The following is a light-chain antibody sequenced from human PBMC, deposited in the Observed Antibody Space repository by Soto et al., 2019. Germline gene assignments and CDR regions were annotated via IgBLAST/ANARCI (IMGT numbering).Light chain of an antibody. CDR3: QQGDSFPIT. CDR1: QGIGRC. Sequence: DIQMTQSPSSVSASVGDRVTIXXRASQGIGRCLAWYQQKPGKAPEXVISAASSLQNGVPSRFSGSGSGTVFTLTISSLQPEDFATYYCQQGDSFPITFGQGTRLEIK. CDR2: AAS. V-gene: IGKV1D-12*01. J-gene: IGKJ5*01.